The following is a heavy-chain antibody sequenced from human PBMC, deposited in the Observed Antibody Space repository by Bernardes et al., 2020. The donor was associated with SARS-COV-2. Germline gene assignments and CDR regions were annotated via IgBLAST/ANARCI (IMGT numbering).Heavy chain of an antibody. CDR3: AFTTIFGVVIYYYYGMDV. CDR1: GGTFSSYA. D-gene: IGHD3-3*01. CDR2: IIPIFGTA. J-gene: IGHJ6*02. V-gene: IGHV1-69*13. Sequence: SVKVSCKASGGTFSSYAISWVRQAPGQGLEWMGGIIPIFGTANYAQKFQGRVTITADESTSTAYMELSSLRSEDTAVYYCAFTTIFGVVIYYYYGMDVWGQGTTVTVSS.